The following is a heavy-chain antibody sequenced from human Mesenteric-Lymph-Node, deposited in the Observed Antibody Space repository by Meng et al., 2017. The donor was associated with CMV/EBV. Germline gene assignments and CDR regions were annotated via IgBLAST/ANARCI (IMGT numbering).Heavy chain of an antibody. CDR1: GFTFSNYA. CDR2: ISGRGDSS. J-gene: IGHJ4*02. CDR3: AKGGVYSSSWGDY. V-gene: IGHV3-23*01. Sequence: GESLKISCAASGFTFSNYAMSWVRQAPGKGLEWVSAISGRGDSSYYADSVTGRFTVSRDNSKNTLYLQMNSLRAEDTAIYYCAKGGVYSSSWGDYWGQGTLDTVSS. D-gene: IGHD6-13*01.